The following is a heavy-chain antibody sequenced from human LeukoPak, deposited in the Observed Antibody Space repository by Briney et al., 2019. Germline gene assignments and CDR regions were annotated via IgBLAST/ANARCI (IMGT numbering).Heavy chain of an antibody. V-gene: IGHV1-18*01. Sequence: ASVKVSCKASGYTFTSYGISWVRQAPGQGLEWMGWISACNGNTNYAQKLRGRVTMTTDTSTSTAYMELSRLRSDDTAVYYCATLDGGTGTTPYYYYGMDVWGQGTTVTVSS. CDR2: ISACNGNT. D-gene: IGHD1-7*01. CDR3: ATLDGGTGTTPYYYYGMDV. CDR1: GYTFTSYG. J-gene: IGHJ6*02.